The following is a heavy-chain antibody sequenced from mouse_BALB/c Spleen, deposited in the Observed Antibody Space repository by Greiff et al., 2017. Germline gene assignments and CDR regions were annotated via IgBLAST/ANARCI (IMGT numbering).Heavy chain of an antibody. J-gene: IGHJ2*01. CDR2: ISSGSSTI. CDR3: ARLYYDSRFDY. Sequence: EVQLVESGGGLVQPGGSRKLSCAASGFTFSSFGMHWVRQAPEKGLEWVAYISSGSSTIYYADTVKGRCTISRDNPKNTLFLQMTSLRSEDTAMYYCARLYYDSRFDYWGQGTTLTVSS. D-gene: IGHD2-4*01. CDR1: GFTFSSFG. V-gene: IGHV5-17*02.